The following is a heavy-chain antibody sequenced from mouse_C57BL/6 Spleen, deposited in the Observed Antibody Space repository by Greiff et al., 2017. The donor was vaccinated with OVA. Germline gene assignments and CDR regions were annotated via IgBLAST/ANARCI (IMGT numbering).Heavy chain of an antibody. Sequence: QVQLKQSGPELVKPGASVKISCKASGYAFSSSWMNWVKQRPGKGLEWIGRIYPGDGDTNYNGKFKGKATLTADKSSSTAYMQLSSLTSEDSAVYFCARTWHWYFDVWGTGTTVTVSP. CDR2: IYPGDGDT. CDR3: ARTWHWYFDV. V-gene: IGHV1-82*01. CDR1: GYAFSSSW. J-gene: IGHJ1*03.